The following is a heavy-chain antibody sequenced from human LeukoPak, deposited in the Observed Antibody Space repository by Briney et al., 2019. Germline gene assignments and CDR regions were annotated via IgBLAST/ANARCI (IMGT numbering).Heavy chain of an antibody. D-gene: IGHD3-10*01. CDR1: GYRFTSYW. CDR3: ARHTRVHYYGSGSPENNWFDP. V-gene: IGHV5-51*01. CDR2: IYPGDSDT. Sequence: GESLKISCKGSGYRFTSYWIGWVRQMPGKGLEWMGIIYPGDSDTRYSPSFQGQVTISADKSISTAYLQWSSLKASDTAMYYCARHTRVHYYGSGSPENNWFDPWGQGTLVTVSS. J-gene: IGHJ5*02.